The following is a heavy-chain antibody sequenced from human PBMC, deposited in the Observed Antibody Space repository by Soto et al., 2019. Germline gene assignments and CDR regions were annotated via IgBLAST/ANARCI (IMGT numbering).Heavy chain of an antibody. CDR3: ARWRYGDY. J-gene: IGHJ4*02. CDR1: GYTFTSYG. D-gene: IGHD1-1*01. CDR2: ISAHNGNT. Sequence: QVHLVQSGAEVKKPGASVKVSCKASGYTFTSYGITWVRQAPGQGLAWMGWISAHNGNTDYAQKLQGRVIVTRDTSTSTAYMELRSLISDDTAVYYCARWRYGDYWGQGALVTVSS. V-gene: IGHV1-18*01.